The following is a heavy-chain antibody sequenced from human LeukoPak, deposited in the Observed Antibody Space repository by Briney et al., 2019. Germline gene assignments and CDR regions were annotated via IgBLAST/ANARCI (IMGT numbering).Heavy chain of an antibody. CDR2: IKQDGSEK. J-gene: IGHJ6*02. V-gene: IGHV3-7*01. CDR3: ARSRQGYYYYGMDV. CDR1: EFTFSNYA. Sequence: GGSLRLSCAASEFTFSNYAMSWVRQAPGKGLEWVANIKQDGSEKYYVDSVKGRFTISRDNAKNSLYLQMNSLRAEDTAVYYCARSRQGYYYYGMDVWGQGTTVTVSS.